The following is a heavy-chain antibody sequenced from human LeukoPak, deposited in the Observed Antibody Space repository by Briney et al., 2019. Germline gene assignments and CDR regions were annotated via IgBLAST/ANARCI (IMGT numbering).Heavy chain of an antibody. Sequence: ASVKVSCKASGGTFSSYAISWVRQAPGQGLEWMGRITPILGIANYAQKFQGRVTITADKSTSTAYMELSSLRSEDTAVYYCARSNRPHYGDYAYYFDYWGQGTLVTVSS. D-gene: IGHD4-17*01. J-gene: IGHJ4*02. CDR2: ITPILGIA. CDR3: ARSNRPHYGDYAYYFDY. CDR1: GGTFSSYA. V-gene: IGHV1-69*04.